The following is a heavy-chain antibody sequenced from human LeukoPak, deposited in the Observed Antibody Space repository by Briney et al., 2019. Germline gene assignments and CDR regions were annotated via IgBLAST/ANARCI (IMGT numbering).Heavy chain of an antibody. CDR1: GGSVSSGSYY. Sequence: SETLSLTCTVSGGSVSSGSYYWSWIRQPPGKGLEWIGYIYYSGSTNYNPSLKSRVTISVDTSKNQFSLKLSSVTAAGTAVYYCARDYSSSWSEYYFDYWGQGTLVTVSS. D-gene: IGHD6-13*01. CDR2: IYYSGST. CDR3: ARDYSSSWSEYYFDY. V-gene: IGHV4-61*01. J-gene: IGHJ4*02.